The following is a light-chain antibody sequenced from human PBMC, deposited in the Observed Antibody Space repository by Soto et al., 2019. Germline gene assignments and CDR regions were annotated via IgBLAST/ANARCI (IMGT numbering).Light chain of an antibody. V-gene: IGKV3-20*01. CDR3: QQAGA. CDR1: QNVISPY. Sequence: EVVLTQSPGTLSLSPGERATLSCRASQNVISPYLAWYQQKPGQAPSLLLYGASSRATGIPDRFRGSGSGTDFTLNITRLEPEDFAVYYCQQAGAFGPGTRVDLK. CDR2: GAS. J-gene: IGKJ3*01.